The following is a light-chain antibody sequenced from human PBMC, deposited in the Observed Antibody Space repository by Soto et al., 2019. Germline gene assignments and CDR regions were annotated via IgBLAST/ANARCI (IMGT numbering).Light chain of an antibody. CDR3: SSYTSSSTPWV. CDR1: SSDVGGYNY. J-gene: IGLJ1*01. V-gene: IGLV2-14*01. Sequence: QSALTQPASVSGSPGQSITISCTGTSSDVGGYNYVSRYQQHPGKAPKLMIYEVSNRPSGVSNRFSGSKSGNTASLTISGLQAEDEADYYCSSYTSSSTPWVFGTGTKVTVL. CDR2: EVS.